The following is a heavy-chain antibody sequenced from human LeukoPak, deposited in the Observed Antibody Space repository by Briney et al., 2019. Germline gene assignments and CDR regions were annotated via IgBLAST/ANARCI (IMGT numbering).Heavy chain of an antibody. CDR2: IYPGDSDT. CDR3: ARASHDWIHFFDY. J-gene: IGHJ4*02. V-gene: IGHV5-51*01. Sequence: GESLKISCKGSGYSFTSYWIGWVRQMPGKGLDGRGIIYPGDSDTRYSPSFQGQVTISADKSISTAYLQWSSLKASDTAMYYCARASHDWIHFFDYWGQGTLVTVSS. CDR1: GYSFTSYW. D-gene: IGHD3-3*01.